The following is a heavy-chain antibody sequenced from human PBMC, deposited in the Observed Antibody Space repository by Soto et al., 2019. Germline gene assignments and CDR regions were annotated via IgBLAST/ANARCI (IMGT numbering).Heavy chain of an antibody. CDR1: VFTFISYA. D-gene: IGHD6-19*01. CDR3: AREKAVAGNYYYYGMDV. V-gene: IGHV3-30-3*01. J-gene: IGHJ6*02. Sequence: GWSLRLSCAASVFTFISYAMHWVRQAPGKGLEWVAVISYDGSNKYYADSVKGRFTISRDNSKNTLYLQMNSLRAEDTAVYYCAREKAVAGNYYYYGMDVWGQGTTVTVSS. CDR2: ISYDGSNK.